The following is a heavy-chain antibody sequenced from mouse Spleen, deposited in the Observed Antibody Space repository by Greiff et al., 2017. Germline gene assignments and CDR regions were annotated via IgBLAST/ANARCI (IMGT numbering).Heavy chain of an antibody. V-gene: IGHV5-16*01. D-gene: IGHD2-5*01. CDR1: GFTFSDYY. CDR3: ARDGSNSYFDY. J-gene: IGHJ3*01. Sequence: EVQLVESEGGLVQPGSSMKLSCTASGFTFSDYYMAWVRQVPEKGLEWVANINYDGSSTYYLDSLKSRFIISRDNAKNILYLQMSSLKSEDTATYYCARDGSNSYFDYWGQGTLVTVSA. CDR2: INYDGSST.